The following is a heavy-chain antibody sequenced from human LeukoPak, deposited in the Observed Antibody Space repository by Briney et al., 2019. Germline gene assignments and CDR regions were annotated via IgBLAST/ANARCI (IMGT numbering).Heavy chain of an antibody. V-gene: IGHV4-34*01. J-gene: IGHJ4*02. CDR2: INHSGST. CDR1: GGSFSGYY. D-gene: IGHD6-13*01. Sequence: PSETLSLTCAVYGGSFSGYYWSWIRQPPGKGLEWIGEINHSGSTNYNPSLKSRVTISVDTSKNQFSLKLSSVTAADTAVYYCARVHLAAGTQGYYYFDYWGQGTLVTVSS. CDR3: ARVHLAAGTQGYYYFDY.